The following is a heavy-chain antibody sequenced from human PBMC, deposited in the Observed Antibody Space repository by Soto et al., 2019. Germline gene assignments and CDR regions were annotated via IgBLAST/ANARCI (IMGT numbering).Heavy chain of an antibody. J-gene: IGHJ4*02. CDR3: ARHGGATIFGVVTLTSLDY. CDR2: IYYSGST. D-gene: IGHD3-3*01. Sequence: PSETLSLTCTVSGGSISSSSYYWGWIRQPPGKGLEWIGSIYYSGSTYYNPSLKSRVTISVDTSKNQFSLKLSSVTAADTAVYYCARHGGATIFGVVTLTSLDYWGQGTLVTVSS. CDR1: GGSISSSSYY. V-gene: IGHV4-39*01.